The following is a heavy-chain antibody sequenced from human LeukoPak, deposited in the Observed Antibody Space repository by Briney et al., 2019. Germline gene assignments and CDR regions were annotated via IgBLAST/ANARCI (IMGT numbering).Heavy chain of an antibody. CDR1: GGSIGDYY. J-gene: IGHJ3*02. Sequence: PSEALSLTCTVSGGSIGDYYWSWIREPPGKGLEWIGYLYYSRNTNYSPSLKSRVTISADTSKNQVYLKLRSVTAADTAVYYCARSASSTSRSAFDIWGQGTRVTASS. CDR2: LYYSRNT. V-gene: IGHV4-59*01. CDR3: ARSASSTSRSAFDI.